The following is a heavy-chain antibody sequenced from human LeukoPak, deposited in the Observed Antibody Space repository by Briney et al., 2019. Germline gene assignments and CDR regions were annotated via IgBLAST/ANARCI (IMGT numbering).Heavy chain of an antibody. J-gene: IGHJ3*02. V-gene: IGHV1-18*01. CDR3: ARGRYYDSGGYDEAFDI. CDR2: ISGYNGNT. Sequence: GASVKVSCKASDYTXSSYGISWVRQAPGQGLEWMGWISGYNGNTKYAQNLQGRVTMTTDTSTTTAYMELRSLRSDDTAVYYCARGRYYDSGGYDEAFDIWGQGTAVTVSS. CDR1: DYTXSSYG. D-gene: IGHD3-22*01.